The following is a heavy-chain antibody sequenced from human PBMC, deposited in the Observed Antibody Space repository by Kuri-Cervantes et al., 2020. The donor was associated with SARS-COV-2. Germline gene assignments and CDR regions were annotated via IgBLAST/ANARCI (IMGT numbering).Heavy chain of an antibody. D-gene: IGHD1-26*01. CDR1: GYTLTELS. CDR2: FDPEDGET. J-gene: IGHJ4*02. Sequence: ASVKVSCQVSGYTLTELSMHWVRQAPGKGLEWMGGFDPEDGETIYAQKFQGRATMTEDTSTDTAYMELSSLRSEDTAVYYCASGRYSGSYYFDYWGQGTLVTVSS. CDR3: ASGRYSGSYYFDY. V-gene: IGHV1-24*01.